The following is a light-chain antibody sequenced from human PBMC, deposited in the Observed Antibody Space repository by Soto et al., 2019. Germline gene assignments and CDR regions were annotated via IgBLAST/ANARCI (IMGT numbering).Light chain of an antibody. Sequence: EIVLTQSPCTLSLSPWERSTLSCRASQSVSSSYLAWYQQKPGQAPRLLIYGASSRATGIPDRFSGSGSGTDFTLTISRLEPEDFAVYYCQQYGSSPPITFGQGTRLEIK. J-gene: IGKJ5*01. CDR2: GAS. CDR3: QQYGSSPPIT. CDR1: QSVSSSY. V-gene: IGKV3-20*01.